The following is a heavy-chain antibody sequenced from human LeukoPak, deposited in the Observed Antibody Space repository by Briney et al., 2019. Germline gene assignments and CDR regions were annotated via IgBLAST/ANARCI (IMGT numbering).Heavy chain of an antibody. V-gene: IGHV1-18*01. CDR3: ARAGDSSSWYGYYYMGV. CDR1: LYTFTSYG. CDR2: ISAYKGNT. J-gene: IGHJ6*03. Sequence: ASVKVSAKASLYTFTSYGISWVRQAPGHQREGMGWISAYKGNTNYAQKLQARVTMTTDTSTSTAYMELRRLRSDDTAVYYCARAGDSSSWYGYYYMGVWGKGTTVTVSS. D-gene: IGHD6-13*01.